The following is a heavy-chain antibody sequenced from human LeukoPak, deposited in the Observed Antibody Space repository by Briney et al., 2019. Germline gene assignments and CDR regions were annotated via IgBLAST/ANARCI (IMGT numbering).Heavy chain of an antibody. Sequence: ASVKVSCKASGYTFSSYAIIWVRQAPGQGLEWMGWISGYNGNTNYAQKLQGRVTMTTDTSTSTAYMELRSLRSDDTAVYYCAREAQQRELVTSDYWGQGTLVTVSS. V-gene: IGHV1-18*01. J-gene: IGHJ4*02. CDR1: GYTFSSYA. D-gene: IGHD6-6*01. CDR2: ISGYNGNT. CDR3: AREAQQRELVTSDY.